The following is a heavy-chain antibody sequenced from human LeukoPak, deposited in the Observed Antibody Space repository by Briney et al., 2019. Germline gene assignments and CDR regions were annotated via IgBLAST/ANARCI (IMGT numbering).Heavy chain of an antibody. V-gene: IGHV3-66*01. CDR1: GFTVTSNY. D-gene: IGHD4-17*01. J-gene: IGHJ4*02. CDR2: IYSGGTT. Sequence: GGFLRLSCVVSGFTVTSNYMSWVRQAPGKGLEWVSVIYSGGTTNYADSVKGRFTVYRDNSKNTLYLQMNSLRAEDTAVYYCASKLTSGYWGQGTLVTVSS. CDR3: ASKLTSGY.